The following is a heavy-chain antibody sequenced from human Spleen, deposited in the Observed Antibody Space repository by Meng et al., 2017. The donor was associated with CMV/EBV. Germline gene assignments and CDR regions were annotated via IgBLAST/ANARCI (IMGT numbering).Heavy chain of an antibody. D-gene: IGHD3-10*01. V-gene: IGHV4-30-4*08. CDR3: ARGGGITMVRGVRHFDY. Sequence: QVQLQESGPGLVKPSQTLSLTGTVSVGPISSGDYYWSWIRQPPGKGLEWIGYIYYSGSTYYNPSLKSRVTISVDTSKNQFSLKLSSVTAADTAVYYCARGGGITMVRGVRHFDYWGQGTLVTVSS. CDR2: IYYSGST. CDR1: VGPISSGDYY. J-gene: IGHJ4*02.